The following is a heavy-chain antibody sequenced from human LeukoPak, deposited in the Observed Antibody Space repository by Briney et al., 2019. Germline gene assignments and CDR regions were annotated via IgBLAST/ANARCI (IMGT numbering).Heavy chain of an antibody. Sequence: PSETLSLTCTVSGGSISIGGYYWSWIRQHPGKGLEWIGYIFYNGNTYYNPSLKSRLTISGDMSENRFSLKLTSVTAADTAVYFCVRNFDSYNAFDIWGQGTMVTVSS. CDR3: VRNFDSYNAFDI. V-gene: IGHV4-31*03. D-gene: IGHD3-10*01. CDR2: IFYNGNT. CDR1: GGSISIGGYY. J-gene: IGHJ3*02.